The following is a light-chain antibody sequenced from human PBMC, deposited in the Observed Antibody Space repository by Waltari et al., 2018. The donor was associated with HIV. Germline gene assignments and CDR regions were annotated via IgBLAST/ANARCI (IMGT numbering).Light chain of an antibody. Sequence: SALTQPPPASGSPGQSVTISCTGTNSDVGGYSYVSWFQKPPGKAPKFRIFEVSKRPSGVPNRFSGSKSGNTASLTVSGLQAEDEADYYCCSYAGTNHFYVFGTGTKVTVL. CDR2: EVS. CDR3: CSYAGTNHFYV. J-gene: IGLJ1*01. V-gene: IGLV2-8*01. CDR1: NSDVGGYSY.